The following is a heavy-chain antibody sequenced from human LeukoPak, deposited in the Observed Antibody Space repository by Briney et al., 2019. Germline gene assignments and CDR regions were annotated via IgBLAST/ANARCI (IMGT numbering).Heavy chain of an antibody. V-gene: IGHV1-69*06. D-gene: IGHD3-10*01. CDR1: GGTFSSYA. Sequence: SSVKLSCKASGGTFSSYAISWVRQAPGQGLEWMGRIIPIFGTATYAQKFQGRVTITADKSTSTAYMELSSLRSEDTAVYYCASPLSYYGSGSYYIYAYWGQGTLVTVSS. CDR2: IIPIFGTA. J-gene: IGHJ4*02. CDR3: ASPLSYYGSGSYYIYAY.